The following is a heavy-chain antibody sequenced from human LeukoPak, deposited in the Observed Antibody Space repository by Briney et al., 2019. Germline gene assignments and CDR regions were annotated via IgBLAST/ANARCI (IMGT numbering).Heavy chain of an antibody. CDR2: IYYSGST. J-gene: IGHJ4*02. D-gene: IGHD3-10*01. Sequence: SETLSLTCTVSGGSISSYYWSWIRQPPGKGLEWIGYIYYSGSTNYNPSLKSRVTISVDTSKNQFSLKLSSVTAADTAVYYCARRDYYGSGSYSYWGQGTLVTVSS. V-gene: IGHV4-59*01. CDR3: ARRDYYGSGSYSY. CDR1: GGSISSYY.